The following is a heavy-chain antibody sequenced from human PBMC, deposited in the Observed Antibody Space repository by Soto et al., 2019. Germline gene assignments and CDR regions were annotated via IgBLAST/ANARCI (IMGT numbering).Heavy chain of an antibody. CDR3: ARDSRLWFGEGYRKPLGPEYGMDV. D-gene: IGHD3-10*01. V-gene: IGHV1-18*01. Sequence: ASVKVSCKASGYTFTSYGISWVRQAPGQGLEWMGWISAYNGNTNYAQKLQGRVTMTTDTSTSTAYMELRSLRSDDTAVYYCARDSRLWFGEGYRKPLGPEYGMDVWGQGTTVTVSS. CDR1: GYTFTSYG. CDR2: ISAYNGNT. J-gene: IGHJ6*02.